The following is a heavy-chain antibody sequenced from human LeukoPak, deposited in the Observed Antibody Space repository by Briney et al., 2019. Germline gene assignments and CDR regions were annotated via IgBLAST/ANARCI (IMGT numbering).Heavy chain of an antibody. Sequence: PGGSLRLSCAASGFTFNSYAMSWVRQAPGKGLEWVSTISGSSVTTYYADSVRGRFTISRDNSKNTLYLQMNSLRPEDTAVYYCARDRDSAGRYFDLWAFDYWGQGTLVTVSS. CDR2: ISGSSVTT. CDR3: ARDRDSAGRYFDLWAFDY. V-gene: IGHV3-23*01. CDR1: GFTFNSYA. J-gene: IGHJ4*02. D-gene: IGHD3-9*01.